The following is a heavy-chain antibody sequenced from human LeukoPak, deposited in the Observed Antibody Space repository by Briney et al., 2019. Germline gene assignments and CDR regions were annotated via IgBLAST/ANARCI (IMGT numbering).Heavy chain of an antibody. CDR3: AKEEKDYYDSSGYYPIVS. J-gene: IGHJ4*02. D-gene: IGHD3-22*01. CDR2: ISSSGSTI. Sequence: PGGPLRLSCAASGFTFSDYYMSWIRQAPGKELAWVSYISSSGSTIYYEDSVKGRFTISRDNAKNSLYLQMNSLRAEDTAVYYCAKEEKDYYDSSGYYPIVSWGQGTLVTVSS. V-gene: IGHV3-11*01. CDR1: GFTFSDYY.